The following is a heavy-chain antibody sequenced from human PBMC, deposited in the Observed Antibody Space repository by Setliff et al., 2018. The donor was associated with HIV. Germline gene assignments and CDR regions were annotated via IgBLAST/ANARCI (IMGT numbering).Heavy chain of an antibody. Sequence: HPGGSLRLSCTSSGFTFRDHAISWVRQAPGKGLEWLGFIRRNTYGGTTEYAASLEGRFTISRDDSKNVAYLQMNSLKTEDSAVYYCARAVVNSNFYYYMDVWGKGTTVTVSS. D-gene: IGHD2-15*01. CDR1: GFTFRDHA. CDR2: IRRNTYGGTT. J-gene: IGHJ6*03. CDR3: ARAVVNSNFYYYMDV. V-gene: IGHV3-49*04.